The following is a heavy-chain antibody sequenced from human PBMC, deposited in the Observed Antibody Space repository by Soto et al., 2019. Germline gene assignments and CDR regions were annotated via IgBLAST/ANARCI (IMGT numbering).Heavy chain of an antibody. J-gene: IGHJ4*02. CDR1: GGSISRYY. V-gene: IGHV4-59*01. CDR2: VHYTGST. Sequence: PSETLSLTCTVSGGSISRYYWSWIRQPPGKGLEYIGFVHYTGSTSYNPSLKSRVTISEDASRNQFSLMLRSVTAADTALYYCARVHRYCTGASCYLLDYWGQGMMVTVSS. D-gene: IGHD2-2*01. CDR3: ARVHRYCTGASCYLLDY.